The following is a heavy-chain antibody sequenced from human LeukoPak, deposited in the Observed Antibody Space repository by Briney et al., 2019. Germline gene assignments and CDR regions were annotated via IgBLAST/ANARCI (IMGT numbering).Heavy chain of an antibody. D-gene: IGHD2-2*01. CDR2: IYWDNDK. J-gene: IGHJ4*02. Sequence: SGPTLVNPTQTLTLTCTFSGFSLRTRGVGVGWIRQPPGKALEWLSLIYWDNDKRYSPSLKSRFTITKDTSKNQVVLTMTNMDPVDTATYYCARSDCSSTSCYLFDYWGQGTLVTVSS. V-gene: IGHV2-5*02. CDR1: GFSLRTRGVG. CDR3: ARSDCSSTSCYLFDY.